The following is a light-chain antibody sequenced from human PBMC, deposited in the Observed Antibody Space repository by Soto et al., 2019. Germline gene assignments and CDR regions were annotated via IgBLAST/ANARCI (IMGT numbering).Light chain of an antibody. J-gene: IGKJ4*01. CDR1: QSVSRS. V-gene: IGKV1-39*01. CDR3: QQYGSSPALT. Sequence: QLTQSPSSLSASVGDRVIITCRASQSVSRSLNWYQQKPGQPPKLLLYAASTLHSGVPSRFSGSGSGTEFTLTISRLEPEDFAVYYCQQYGSSPALTFGGGSKVEIK. CDR2: AAS.